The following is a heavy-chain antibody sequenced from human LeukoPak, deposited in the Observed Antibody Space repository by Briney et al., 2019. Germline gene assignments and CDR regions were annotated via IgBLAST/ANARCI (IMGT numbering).Heavy chain of an antibody. J-gene: IGHJ6*03. CDR2: MYYSGST. D-gene: IGHD6-13*01. Sequence: PSETLSLTCTVSGGSISSYYWSWIRQPPGKGLEWIGYMYYSGSTNYNPSLKSRVTISVDMSKNQFSLKLSSVTAADTAVYYCARGYSSSWYYYYYYYMDVWGKGTTVTISS. CDR1: GGSISSYY. CDR3: ARGYSSSWYYYYYYYMDV. V-gene: IGHV4-59*08.